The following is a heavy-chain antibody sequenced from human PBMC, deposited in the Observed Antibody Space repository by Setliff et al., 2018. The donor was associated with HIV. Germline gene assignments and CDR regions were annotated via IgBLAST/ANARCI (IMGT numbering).Heavy chain of an antibody. D-gene: IGHD3-3*01. V-gene: IGHV1-3*04. CDR3: ARARFLKWLPDY. CDR1: GYTFTSYA. J-gene: IGHJ4*02. Sequence: ASVKVSCKASGYTFTSYAMHWVRQAPGQGLEWMGWINTGNGNTKYSQKFQDRVTITRDTSANTGYMELSGLRSEDTAVYYCARARFLKWLPDYWGQGTLVTVSS. CDR2: INTGNGNT.